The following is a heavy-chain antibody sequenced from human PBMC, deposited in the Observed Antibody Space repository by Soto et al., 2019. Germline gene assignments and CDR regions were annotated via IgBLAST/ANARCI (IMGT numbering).Heavy chain of an antibody. CDR1: GFTFSSYS. Sequence: PGGSLRLSCASSGFTFSSYSMNWVRQAPGKGLEWVSSISSSSSYIYYADSVKGRFTISRDNAKNSLYLQMNILRAEDTVVYYCERDSDSSDYWAPQGLDGDMDVWGQGTTVTVS. CDR3: ERDSDSSDYWAPQGLDGDMDV. D-gene: IGHD3-22*01. J-gene: IGHJ6*02. V-gene: IGHV3-21*01. CDR2: ISSSSSYI.